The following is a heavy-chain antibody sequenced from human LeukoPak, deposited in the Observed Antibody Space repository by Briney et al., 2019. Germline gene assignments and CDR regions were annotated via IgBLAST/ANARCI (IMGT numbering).Heavy chain of an antibody. CDR3: ARVRIGQQLDKYYYYAMDV. CDR1: GYTFTDYY. V-gene: IGHV1-2*02. D-gene: IGHD6-13*01. J-gene: IGHJ6*02. CDR2: INLNSGGT. Sequence: ASVKVSCKASGYTFTDYYMHWVRQAPGKGLAWMGWINLNSGGTNYAQKSQGRVTMTTDTSISTAYMEVSRLRSDDTAVYYCARVRIGQQLDKYYYYAMDVWGQGTTVTVSS.